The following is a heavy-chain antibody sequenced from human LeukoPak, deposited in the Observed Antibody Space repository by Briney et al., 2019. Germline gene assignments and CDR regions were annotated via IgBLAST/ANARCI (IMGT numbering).Heavy chain of an antibody. J-gene: IGHJ4*02. D-gene: IGHD5-18*01. V-gene: IGHV3-48*02. CDR2: IGGSNDI. Sequence: PGGSLRLSCAASGFTFSSYSMNWVRQAPGEGLECVSYIGGSNDIRYADSVKGRFTISRDNAKNSLYLQMNSLRDEDTAVYYCVRDWSYGFDYWGQGILVTVSS. CDR3: VRDWSYGFDY. CDR1: GFTFSSYS.